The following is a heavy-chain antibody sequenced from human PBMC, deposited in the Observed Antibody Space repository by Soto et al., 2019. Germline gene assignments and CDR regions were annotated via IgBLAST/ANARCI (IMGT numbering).Heavy chain of an antibody. J-gene: IGHJ4*02. CDR1: GGTFSSYA. D-gene: IGHD6-13*01. V-gene: IGHV1-69*12. CDR3: ARARGQQQLSPFDY. Sequence: QVQLVQSGAEVKKTGSSVKVSCKASGGTFSSYAISWVRQAPGQGLEWMGGSIPIFGTANYAQKFQGRVTITADESTSTAYMELSSLRSEDTAVYYCARARGQQQLSPFDYWGPGTLVTVSS. CDR2: SIPIFGTA.